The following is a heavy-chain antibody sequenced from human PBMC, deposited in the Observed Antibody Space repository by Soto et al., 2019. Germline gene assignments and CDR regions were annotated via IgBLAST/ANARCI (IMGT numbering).Heavy chain of an antibody. V-gene: IGHV3-66*01. CDR3: ARDSGIAARYYYYGMDV. Sequence: PGGSLRLSCAASGFTFSSYAMSWVRQAPGKGLEWVSVIYSGGSTYYADSVKGRFTISRDNSKNTLYLQMNSLRAEDTAVYYCARDSGIAARYYYYGMDVWGQGTTVTVSS. J-gene: IGHJ6*02. D-gene: IGHD6-6*01. CDR1: GFTFSSYA. CDR2: IYSGGST.